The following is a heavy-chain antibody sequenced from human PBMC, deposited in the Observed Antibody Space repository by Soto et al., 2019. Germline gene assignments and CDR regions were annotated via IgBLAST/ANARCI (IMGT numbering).Heavy chain of an antibody. D-gene: IGHD3-16*02. CDR3: ASDQGITFGGVIVIGNYYHYYGMDV. CDR1: GGTFSSYA. Sequence: SVKVSCKASGGTFSSYAISWVRQAPGQGLEWMGGIIPFFGTANYVQKFQGRVTVTADDSTSTAYMELSSLRSEGTAVYYCASDQGITFGGVIVIGNYYHYYGMDVWGQGTTVTVSS. V-gene: IGHV1-69*13. J-gene: IGHJ6*02. CDR2: IIPFFGTA.